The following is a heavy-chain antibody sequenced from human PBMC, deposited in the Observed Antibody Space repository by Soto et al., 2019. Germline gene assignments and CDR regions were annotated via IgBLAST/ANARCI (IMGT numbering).Heavy chain of an antibody. Sequence: GSLRLSCAASGFTFSSYEMNWVRQAPGKGLEWVSYISSSGSTIYYADSVKGRFTISRDNAKNSLYLQMNSLRAEDTAVYYCARDTYYYGSRTLYYYYYGMDVWGQGTPVTVYS. CDR1: GFTFSSYE. V-gene: IGHV3-48*03. D-gene: IGHD3-10*01. CDR3: ARDTYYYGSRTLYYYYYGMDV. J-gene: IGHJ6*02. CDR2: ISSSGSTI.